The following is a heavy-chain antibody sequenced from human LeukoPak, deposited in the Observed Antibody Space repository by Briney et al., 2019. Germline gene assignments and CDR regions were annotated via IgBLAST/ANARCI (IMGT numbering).Heavy chain of an antibody. CDR1: GGSISSGGYY. Sequence: SETLSLTCTVSGGSISSGGYYWSWIRQPPGKGLEWIGYIYHSGSTYYNPSLKSRVTISVDRSKNQFSLKLSSVTAADTAVYYCARGGGDYYFDYWGQGTLVTVSS. CDR3: ARGGGDYYFDY. D-gene: IGHD2-21*02. V-gene: IGHV4-30-2*01. J-gene: IGHJ4*02. CDR2: IYHSGST.